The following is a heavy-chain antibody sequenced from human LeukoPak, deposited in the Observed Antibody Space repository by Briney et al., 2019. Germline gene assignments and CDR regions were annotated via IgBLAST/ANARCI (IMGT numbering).Heavy chain of an antibody. CDR1: GGTFSSYA. D-gene: IGHD1-26*01. Sequence: GASVKVSCKASGGTFSSYAISWVRQAPGQGLEGMGGIIPIFGTANYAQKFQGRVTITADESTSTAYMELSSLRSEDTAVYYCARVGSGSYYDGGFDYWGQGTLVTVSS. V-gene: IGHV1-69*13. J-gene: IGHJ4*02. CDR3: ARVGSGSYYDGGFDY. CDR2: IIPIFGTA.